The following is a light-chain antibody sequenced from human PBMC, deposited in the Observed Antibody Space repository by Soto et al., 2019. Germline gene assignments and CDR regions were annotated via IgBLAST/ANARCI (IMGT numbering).Light chain of an antibody. V-gene: IGLV2-14*01. CDR2: EVN. Sequence: QSALTQPASVSGSPGQSITISCTGNSSDIGSYNYVSWYQQHPAKAPKLLIYEVNDRPLGFTNRFSGSKSDNTASLTISGLQAEDEADYYCSSYTTSGTVVFGGGIKLTVL. CDR3: SSYTTSGTVV. J-gene: IGLJ2*01. CDR1: SSDIGSYNY.